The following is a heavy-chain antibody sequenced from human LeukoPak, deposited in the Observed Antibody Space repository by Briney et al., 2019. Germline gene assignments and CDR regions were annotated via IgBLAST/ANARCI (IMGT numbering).Heavy chain of an antibody. V-gene: IGHV3-30-3*01. D-gene: IGHD3-9*01. CDR3: AKEFTELVITTYYYYYYMDV. CDR1: GFTFSTYP. CDR2: MSFDGDSE. Sequence: GGSLRLSCAASGFTFSTYPMHWVRQAPGKGLEWVAVMSFDGDSEYYSDSVRGRFTVSRDNAKSTLYLQMNSLRAEDTAVYYCAKEFTELVITTYYYYYYMDVWGKGTTVTISS. J-gene: IGHJ6*03.